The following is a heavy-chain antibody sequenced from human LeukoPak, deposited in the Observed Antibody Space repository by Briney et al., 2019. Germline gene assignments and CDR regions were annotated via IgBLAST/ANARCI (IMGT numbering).Heavy chain of an antibody. CDR2: ISWDGGST. CDR3: AKGPPITMIVVN. D-gene: IGHD3-22*01. J-gene: IGHJ4*02. Sequence: GGSLRLSCAASGFTFDDYTMHWVRQAPGKGLEWVSLISWDGGSTYYADSVKGRFTISRDNSKNSLYLQMNSLRTEDTALYYCAKGPPITMIVVNWGQGTLVTVSS. V-gene: IGHV3-43*01. CDR1: GFTFDDYT.